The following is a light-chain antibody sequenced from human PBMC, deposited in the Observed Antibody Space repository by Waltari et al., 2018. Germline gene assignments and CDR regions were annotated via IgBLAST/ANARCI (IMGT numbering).Light chain of an antibody. CDR1: QKISSY. CDR3: QQTYTTPRT. J-gene: IGKJ1*01. Sequence: DIQMTQSPSSLSASVEDRVTITCRASQKISSYLNWYQQKQGTAPRLLSYDASRLQSGVPSRFSGSGSGTDFTLTISSLQPEDFGTYYCQQTYTTPRTFGQGTKVETK. V-gene: IGKV1-39*01. CDR2: DAS.